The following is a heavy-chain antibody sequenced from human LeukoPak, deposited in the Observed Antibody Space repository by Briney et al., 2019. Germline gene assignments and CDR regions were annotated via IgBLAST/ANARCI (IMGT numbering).Heavy chain of an antibody. CDR1: GFTFSSYG. V-gene: IGHV3-30*18. CDR2: ISYDGSNK. D-gene: IGHD1-26*01. Sequence: PGRSLRLSCAASGFTFSSYGMHWVRQAPGKGLEWVAVISYDGSNKYYADSVKGRFTISRDNSKNTLYLQMNSLRAEDTAVYYCAKLGGSYSEFDYWGQGTLVTVSS. J-gene: IGHJ4*02. CDR3: AKLGGSYSEFDY.